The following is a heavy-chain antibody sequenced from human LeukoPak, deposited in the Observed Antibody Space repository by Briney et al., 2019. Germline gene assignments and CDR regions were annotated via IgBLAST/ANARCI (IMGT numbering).Heavy chain of an antibody. CDR3: ARGGAEGFDWFIGAFDI. D-gene: IGHD3-9*01. J-gene: IGHJ3*02. V-gene: IGHV3-7*03. Sequence: GGSLRLSCAASGFTFSSYWMSWVRQAPGKGLEWVANIKQDGSEKYYVDSVKGRFTISRDNAKNSLYLQMNSLRAEDTAVYYCARGGAEGFDWFIGAFDIWGQGTMVTVSS. CDR2: IKQDGSEK. CDR1: GFTFSSYW.